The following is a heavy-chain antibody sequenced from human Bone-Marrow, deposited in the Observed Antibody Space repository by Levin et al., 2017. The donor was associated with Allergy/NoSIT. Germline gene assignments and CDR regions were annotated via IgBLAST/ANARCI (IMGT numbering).Heavy chain of an antibody. J-gene: IGHJ3*01. D-gene: IGHD2-21*01. V-gene: IGHV2-26*01. Sequence: NESGPTLVKPTETLTLTCTVSGFSLSNARMGVAWIRQTPGKALEWLAHTFSNDEKSYSTSLKNRLSISKDTSTSQVVLTMTNVDPVDTAAYYCARLLRYSRSREGLTLESFDVWGQGTVVTVSS. CDR1: GFSLSNARMG. CDR3: ARLLRYSRSREGLTLESFDV. CDR2: TFSNDEK.